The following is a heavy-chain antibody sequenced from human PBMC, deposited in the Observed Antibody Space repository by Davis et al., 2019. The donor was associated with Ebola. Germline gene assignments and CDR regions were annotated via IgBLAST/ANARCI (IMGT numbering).Heavy chain of an antibody. D-gene: IGHD3-16*01. CDR2: INPSGGST. CDR3: AAGGLGGGFDI. J-gene: IGHJ3*02. V-gene: IGHV1-46*01. Sequence: ASVKVSCKASGYTFTSYYMHWVRQAPGQGLEWMGIINPSGGSTSYAQKFQDRVTMTEDTSTDTAYMELSSLRSEDTAVYYCAAGGLGGGFDIWGQGTMVTVSS. CDR1: GYTFTSYY.